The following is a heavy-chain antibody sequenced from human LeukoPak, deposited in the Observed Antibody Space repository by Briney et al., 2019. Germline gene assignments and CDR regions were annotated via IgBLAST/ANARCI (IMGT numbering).Heavy chain of an antibody. J-gene: IGHJ5*02. CDR1: GYTFTGYY. Sequence: GASVKVSCKASGYTFTGYYMHWVRQAPGQGLEWMGWINPNSGGTNYAQKFQGRVTMTRDTSISTAYMELSRLRSDDTAMYYCAREIAAAGSNWFDPWGQGTLVTVSS. D-gene: IGHD6-13*01. V-gene: IGHV1-2*02. CDR2: INPNSGGT. CDR3: AREIAAAGSNWFDP.